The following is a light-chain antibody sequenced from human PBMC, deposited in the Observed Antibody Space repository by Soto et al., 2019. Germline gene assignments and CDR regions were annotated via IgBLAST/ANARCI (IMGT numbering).Light chain of an antibody. CDR2: WAS. CDR3: QQYFGTPLS. J-gene: IGKJ4*01. CDR1: QSVLYNSNNKNY. V-gene: IGKV4-1*01. Sequence: DIVMTQSPDSLAVSLGERATINCKSSQSVLYNSNNKNYLAWYQQRPGQPPKLLIYWASTRESGVPDRFSGSGSGTDFPLTISSLQAEDVAVYYCQQYFGTPLSFGGGTKVEIK.